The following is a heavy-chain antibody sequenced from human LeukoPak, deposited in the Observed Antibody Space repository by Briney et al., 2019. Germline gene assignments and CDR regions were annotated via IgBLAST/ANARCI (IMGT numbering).Heavy chain of an antibody. CDR3: AKDKREVAYSSSSGLDY. D-gene: IGHD6-6*01. CDR2: ISWNSGTI. Sequence: GRSLRLSCAASGFTFDDYAMHWVRQAPGKGLEWVSGISWNSGTIGYADSVKGRFTISRDNAKNALYPQMNSLRAEDTALYYCAKDKREVAYSSSSGLDYWGQGTLVTVSS. V-gene: IGHV3-9*01. J-gene: IGHJ4*02. CDR1: GFTFDDYA.